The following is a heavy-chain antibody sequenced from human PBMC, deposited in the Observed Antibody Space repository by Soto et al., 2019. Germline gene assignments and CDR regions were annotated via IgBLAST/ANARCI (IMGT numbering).Heavy chain of an antibody. Sequence: GGSLRLSCAASGFTFSDHHMDWVRQAPGKGLEWVGRTRNKGNSYTTEYAASGVGRFTISRDDSKNSMNLQMNCLKTEDTAVYYCAKDRITSSGGHVDHWGQGTLVTVSS. CDR2: TRNKGNSYTT. CDR3: AKDRITSSGGHVDH. CDR1: GFTFSDHH. D-gene: IGHD6-6*01. V-gene: IGHV3-72*01. J-gene: IGHJ4*02.